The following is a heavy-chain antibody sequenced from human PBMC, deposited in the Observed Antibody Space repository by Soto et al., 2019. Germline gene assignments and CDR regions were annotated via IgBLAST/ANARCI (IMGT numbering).Heavy chain of an antibody. Sequence: QVQLVESGGGLVKPGGSLRLSCAASGFTFIDYYMSWIRQAPGKGLEWVSYISRSGSTIYYADSVKGRFTISRDNAKNSLYLQMNSLRAEDTAVYYCARLSLEMATVYAFDIWGQGTMVTVSS. CDR1: GFTFIDYY. D-gene: IGHD4-4*01. V-gene: IGHV3-11*01. CDR3: ARLSLEMATVYAFDI. CDR2: ISRSGSTI. J-gene: IGHJ3*02.